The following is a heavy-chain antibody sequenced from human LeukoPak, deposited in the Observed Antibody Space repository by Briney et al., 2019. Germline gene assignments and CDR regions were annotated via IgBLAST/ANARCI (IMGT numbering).Heavy chain of an antibody. CDR2: IYYSGST. CDR3: ARWNEGFDS. V-gene: IGHV4-59*01. Sequence: SETLSLTCTVSGGSISSYYWSWIRQPPGKGLEWIGYIYYSGSTDYNPSLKSRLTMSADTSKNQFSLKLTSVTAADTAVYYCARWNEGFDSWGQGTLVTVSS. D-gene: IGHD1-1*01. J-gene: IGHJ4*02. CDR1: GGSISSYY.